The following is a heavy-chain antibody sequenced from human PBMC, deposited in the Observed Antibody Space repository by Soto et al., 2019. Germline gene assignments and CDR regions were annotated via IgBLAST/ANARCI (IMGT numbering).Heavy chain of an antibody. Sequence: HPGGSLRLSCAASGFIFSSYCIHWVRQAPDKGLEWVAVISYDGIDKYYADSVKGRFTISRDNSKNTLYLQMSSLRVEDTAVYYCAKADGDGSGWSFDCWGQRTLVPVSP. CDR2: ISYDGIDK. CDR1: GFIFSSYC. D-gene: IGHD6-19*01. J-gene: IGHJ4*02. CDR3: AKADGDGSGWSFDC. V-gene: IGHV3-30*18.